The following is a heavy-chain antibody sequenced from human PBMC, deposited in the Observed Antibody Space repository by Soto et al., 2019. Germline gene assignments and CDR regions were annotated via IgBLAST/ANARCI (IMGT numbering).Heavy chain of an antibody. V-gene: IGHV4-39*01. CDR2: IYFRGNT. CDR3: ARLEGLATISYYFDF. Sequence: QLQLQESGPGLVKPSETLSLTCSVSGDSINSDKYYWGWIRQPPGKGLEWIGSIYFRGNTYYNPSSQTRVTISLDKSKSQFSLKLNSVTAADSAVYFCARLEGLATISYYFDFWGQGALVTVSS. J-gene: IGHJ4*02. CDR1: GDSINSDKYY. D-gene: IGHD3-9*01.